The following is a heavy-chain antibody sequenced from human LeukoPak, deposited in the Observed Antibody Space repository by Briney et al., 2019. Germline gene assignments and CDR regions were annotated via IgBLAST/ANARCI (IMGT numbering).Heavy chain of an antibody. J-gene: IGHJ4*02. CDR3: ARSPWFADFTPRYFDY. V-gene: IGHV5-51*01. CDR2: IYPGDSNT. Sequence: GESLKISCKGSGYTFTSYWIGWVRQMPGKGLEWMGIIYPGDSNTRYSPSFQGQVTISADKSISTAYLQWSSLKASDTAMYYCARSPWFADFTPRYFDYWGPGTLVTVSS. D-gene: IGHD3-10*01. CDR1: GYTFTSYW.